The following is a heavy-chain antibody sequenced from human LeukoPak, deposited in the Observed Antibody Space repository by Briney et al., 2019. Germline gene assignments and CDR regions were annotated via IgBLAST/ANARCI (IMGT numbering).Heavy chain of an antibody. CDR2: IIPILGIA. D-gene: IGHD3-3*01. V-gene: IGHV1-69*04. J-gene: IGHJ6*01. Sequence: SVKVSCKASGGTFSSYAISWVRQAPGQGLEWMGRIIPILGIANYAQKFQGRVTITADKSTSTAYMELSSLGSEDTAVYYCASSEKTYYDFWSGRSGPTYYYYGMDVWGQGTTVTVSS. CDR1: GGTFSSYA. CDR3: ASSEKTYYDFWSGRSGPTYYYYGMDV.